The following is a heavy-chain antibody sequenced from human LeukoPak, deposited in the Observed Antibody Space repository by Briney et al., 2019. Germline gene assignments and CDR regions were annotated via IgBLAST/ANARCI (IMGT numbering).Heavy chain of an antibody. CDR3: ARGYYYGSGKFNWFDP. CDR1: GGSISSSSYY. D-gene: IGHD3-10*01. Sequence: SETLSLTCTVSGGSISSSSYYWGWIRQPPGKGLEWIGSIYYSGSTYYNPSLKSRVTISVDTSKNQFSLKLSSVTAADTAVYYCARGYYYGSGKFNWFDPWGQGTLVTVSS. CDR2: IYYSGST. J-gene: IGHJ5*02. V-gene: IGHV4-39*07.